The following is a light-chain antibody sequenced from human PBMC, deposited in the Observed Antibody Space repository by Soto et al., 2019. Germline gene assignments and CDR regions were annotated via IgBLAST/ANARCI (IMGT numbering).Light chain of an antibody. V-gene: IGKV3-20*01. CDR2: GAS. Sequence: EIVLTQSPGTLSLSPGDRATLSCRASQSVGSSYLAWYQQKPGQAPRLLIYGASSRATGIPDRFSGSGSGTDFNLTISSLEPEDFAVYYCQQYGSSPPHTFGQGTKLEIK. J-gene: IGKJ2*01. CDR3: QQYGSSPPHT. CDR1: QSVGSSY.